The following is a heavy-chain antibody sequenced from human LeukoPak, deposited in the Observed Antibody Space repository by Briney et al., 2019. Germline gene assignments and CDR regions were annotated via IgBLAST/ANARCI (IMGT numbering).Heavy chain of an antibody. CDR3: TRLGAGYSSSWYGS. J-gene: IGHJ4*02. D-gene: IGHD6-13*01. Sequence: GGSLRLSCAASGFTFSGSAMHWVRQASGKGLEWVGRIRSKANSYATAYAASAKGRFTISRDDSKNTAYLQMNSLKTEDTAVYYCTRLGAGYSSSWYGSWGQGTLVTVSS. CDR2: IRSKANSYAT. V-gene: IGHV3-73*01. CDR1: GFTFSGSA.